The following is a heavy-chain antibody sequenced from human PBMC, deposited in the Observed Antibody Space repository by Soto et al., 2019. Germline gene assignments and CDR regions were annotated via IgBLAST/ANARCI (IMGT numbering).Heavy chain of an antibody. J-gene: IGHJ3*02. V-gene: IGHV3-33*01. CDR3: ARGLAKVAGGAFDI. D-gene: IGHD3-16*01. CDR2: LWYDGSSE. CDR1: GFSFSFSG. Sequence: QVHLVKSGGGVVQPGRSLRLSCAASGFSFSFSGMHWVRQAPGKGLEWVAGLWYDGSSENYADSVKGRFTISRHNSKNTLHLQMDSLRVEDTAMYYCARGLAKVAGGAFDIWGQGTMVIVSS.